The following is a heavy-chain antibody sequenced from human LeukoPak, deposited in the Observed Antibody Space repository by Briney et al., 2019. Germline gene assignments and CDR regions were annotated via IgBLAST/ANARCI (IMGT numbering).Heavy chain of an antibody. CDR1: EFTFSSYG. Sequence: GGSLRLSCAASEFTFSSYGMNWVRQAPGKGLEWVSSISSSSSYIYYADSVKGRFTISRDNAKNSLYLQMNSLRAEDTAVYYCARPPTGGDAFDIWGQGTMVTVSS. CDR2: ISSSSSYI. J-gene: IGHJ3*02. D-gene: IGHD7-27*01. V-gene: IGHV3-21*01. CDR3: ARPPTGGDAFDI.